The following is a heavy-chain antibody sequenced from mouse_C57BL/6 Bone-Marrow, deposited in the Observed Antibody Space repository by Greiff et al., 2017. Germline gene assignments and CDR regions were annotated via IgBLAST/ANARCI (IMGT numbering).Heavy chain of an antibody. CDR1: GYTFTDYY. Sequence: EVQLQQSGPVLVKPGASVKMSCKASGYTFTDYYMNWVKQSHGKSLEWIGVINPYNGGTSYNQKFKGKATLTVDKSSSTAYMELNSLTSEDSAVIYCATDYYGSSYETWFAYWGQGTLVTVSA. CDR3: ATDYYGSSYETWFAY. V-gene: IGHV1-19*01. J-gene: IGHJ3*01. D-gene: IGHD1-1*01. CDR2: INPYNGGT.